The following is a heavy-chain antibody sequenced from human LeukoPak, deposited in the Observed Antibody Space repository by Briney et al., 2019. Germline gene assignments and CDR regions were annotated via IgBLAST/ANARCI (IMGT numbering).Heavy chain of an antibody. J-gene: IGHJ4*02. CDR1: GYTLTKSS. D-gene: IGHD6-19*01. CDR3: VTDIRSGWRNY. CDR2: FDPEDGEP. V-gene: IGHV1-24*01. Sequence: ASVKVSCKVSGYTLTKSSMHWVRLAPGNGLEWMGGFDPEDGEPVYAQKIQGRVTMTEDTSVHTAYMELRSLRSEDTAVYYCVTDIRSGWRNYWGQGTLITVSS.